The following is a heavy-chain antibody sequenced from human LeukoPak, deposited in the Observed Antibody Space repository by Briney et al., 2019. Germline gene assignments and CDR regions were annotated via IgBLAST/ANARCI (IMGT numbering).Heavy chain of an antibody. CDR2: IHYSGST. V-gene: IGHV4-59*01. Sequence: SSETLSLTCTVSGGSISGYYWSWIRQPPGRGLEWIAYIHYSGSTHYNPSLKSRVTISVDTSKNQFSLKLSSVTAADTAVYYCARDKGFDPWGQGTLVTVSS. J-gene: IGHJ5*02. CDR3: ARDKGFDP. CDR1: GGSISGYY.